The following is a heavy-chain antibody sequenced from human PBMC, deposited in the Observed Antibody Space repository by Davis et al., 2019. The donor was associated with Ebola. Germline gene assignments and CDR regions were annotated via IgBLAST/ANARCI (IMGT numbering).Heavy chain of an antibody. V-gene: IGHV3-48*02. J-gene: IGHJ4*02. D-gene: IGHD3-22*01. CDR1: GFTFSSYS. CDR2: ISSSSTI. Sequence: GESLKISCAASGFTFSSYSMNWVRQAPGKGLEWVSYISSSSTIYYADSVKGRFTISRDNAKNSLYLQMNSLRDEDTAVYYCARGSQWLPCDYWGQGTLVTVSS. CDR3: ARGSQWLPCDY.